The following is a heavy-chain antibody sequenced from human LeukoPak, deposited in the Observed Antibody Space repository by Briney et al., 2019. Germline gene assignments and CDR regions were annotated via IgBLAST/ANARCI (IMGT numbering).Heavy chain of an antibody. CDR3: AREGGSKGDYDFGSGYSGYYYYYYMDV. D-gene: IGHD3-3*01. J-gene: IGHJ6*03. V-gene: IGHV4-4*07. Sequence: SETLSLTCIDPGGSTSSYNWCWIRPPAQKGLECVWRIYTSGSANYNPSPKSRVTISPDKSKNKFSLILRSATAADTALYYCAREGGSKGDYDFGSGYSGYYYYYYMDVWGKQTTVAVSS. CDR1: GGSTSSYN. CDR2: IYTSGSA.